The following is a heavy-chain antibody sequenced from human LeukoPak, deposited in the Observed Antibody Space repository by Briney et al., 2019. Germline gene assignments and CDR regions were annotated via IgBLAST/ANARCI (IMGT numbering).Heavy chain of an antibody. J-gene: IGHJ4*02. CDR3: ARDGHYDILTGYWN. V-gene: IGHV3-48*04. CDR2: ISSSSSTI. CDR1: GFTFSSYS. D-gene: IGHD3-9*01. Sequence: GGSLRLSCAASGFTFSSYSMNWVRQAPGKGLEWVSYISSSSSTIYYADSVKGRFTISRDNAKNSLYLQMNSLRAEDTAVYYCARDGHYDILTGYWNWGQGTLVTVSS.